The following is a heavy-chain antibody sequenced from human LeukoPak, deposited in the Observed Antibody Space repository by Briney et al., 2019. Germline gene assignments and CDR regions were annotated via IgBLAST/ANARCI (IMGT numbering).Heavy chain of an antibody. J-gene: IGHJ5*02. CDR3: ARGYGSSSWYVWFDP. Sequence: ASVKVSCKASGYTFTGYYMHWVRQAPGQGLEWMGWINTNTGNPTYAQGFTGRFVFSLDTSVSTAYLQISSLKAEDTAVYYCARGYGSSSWYVWFDPWGQGTLVTVSS. D-gene: IGHD6-13*01. CDR2: INTNTGNP. V-gene: IGHV7-4-1*02. CDR1: GYTFTGYY.